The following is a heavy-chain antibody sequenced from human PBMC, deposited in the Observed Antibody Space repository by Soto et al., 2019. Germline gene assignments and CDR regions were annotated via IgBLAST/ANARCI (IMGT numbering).Heavy chain of an antibody. Sequence: GGSLRLSCAASGFTFSSYSMNWVRQAPGKGLEWVSSISSSSSYIYYADSVKGRFTISRDNAKNALYLQMNSLRAEDTAVYYGARDAHPKQEYYDFWSGYWGPFFDYWGQGTLVTVSS. CDR3: ARDAHPKQEYYDFWSGYWGPFFDY. CDR2: ISSSSSYI. CDR1: GFTFSSYS. V-gene: IGHV3-21*01. J-gene: IGHJ4*02. D-gene: IGHD3-3*01.